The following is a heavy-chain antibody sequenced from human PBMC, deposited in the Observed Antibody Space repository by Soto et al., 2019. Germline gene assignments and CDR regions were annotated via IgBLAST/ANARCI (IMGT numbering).Heavy chain of an antibody. CDR2: ISAYNGNT. V-gene: IGHV1-18*01. CDR1: GYTFTSYG. D-gene: IGHD3-10*01. J-gene: IGHJ6*02. CDR3: ARILLWFGEQMSPRYYYGMDV. Sequence: ASVKVSCKASGYTFTSYGISWVRQAPGQGLEWMGWISAYNGNTNYAQKLQGRVTMTTDTSTSTAYMELRSLRSDDTAVYYCARILLWFGEQMSPRYYYGMDVWGQGTTVTVSS.